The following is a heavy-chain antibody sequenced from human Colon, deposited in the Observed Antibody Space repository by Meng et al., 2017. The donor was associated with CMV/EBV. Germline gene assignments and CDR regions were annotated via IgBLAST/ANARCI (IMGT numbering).Heavy chain of an antibody. CDR2: IAYDGSKE. V-gene: IGHV3-30*04. J-gene: IGHJ4*02. CDR3: TRDKGTGAFDD. CDR1: GFHFSSYA. Sequence: SCAAAGFHFSSYAVRGLRRAAGKGLGWVAFIAYDGSKEKYADSMAGRFTISKDTPKDTLYLEVNSLKTEDAAIYCCTRDKGTGAFDDWGQGSLVTVSS. D-gene: IGHD3/OR15-3a*01.